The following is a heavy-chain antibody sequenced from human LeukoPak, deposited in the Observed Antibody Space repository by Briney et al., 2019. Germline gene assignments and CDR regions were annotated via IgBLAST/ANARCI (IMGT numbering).Heavy chain of an antibody. V-gene: IGHV4-34*01. D-gene: IGHD1-1*01. CDR2: INHSGST. J-gene: IGHJ4*02. CDR1: GGSFSGYY. CDR3: ARGPGTGWVPDY. Sequence: SETLSLTCAVYGGSFSGYYWSWIRQPPGKGLEWIGEINHSGSTNYNPSLKSRVTISVDTSKNQFSLKLSSVTAADTAVYYCARGPGTGWVPDYWGQGTLVTVSS.